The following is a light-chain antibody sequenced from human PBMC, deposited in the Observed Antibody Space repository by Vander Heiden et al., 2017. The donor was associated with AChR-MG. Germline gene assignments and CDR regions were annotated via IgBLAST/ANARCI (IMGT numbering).Light chain of an antibody. Sequence: HSPLTQPPSASGAPGPTVTISCTGTRPNLRAGNDVHWCQQLPEAAPQLLIYGNINRPSGVPDRCSGSKSGTTASLAITGPQPEDEADYYCQSYDTSLSGLYVFGTGTKVTVL. V-gene: IGLV1-40*01. CDR3: QSYDTSLSGLYV. CDR1: RPNLRAGND. CDR2: GNI. J-gene: IGLJ1*01.